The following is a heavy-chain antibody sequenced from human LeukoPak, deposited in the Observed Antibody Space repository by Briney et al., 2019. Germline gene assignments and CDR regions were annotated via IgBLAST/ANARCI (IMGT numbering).Heavy chain of an antibody. D-gene: IGHD2-2*01. CDR2: ISGSGGST. CDR3: ASSLVVPAAAYRGYYYYGMDV. J-gene: IGHJ6*02. CDR1: GFTFSSYA. V-gene: IGHV3-23*01. Sequence: GGSLRLSCAASGFTFSSYAMSWVRQAPGKGLEWVSAISGSGGSTYYADSVKGRFTISRDNSKNTLYLQMNSLRAEDTAVYYCASSLVVPAAAYRGYYYYGMDVWGQGTTVTVSS.